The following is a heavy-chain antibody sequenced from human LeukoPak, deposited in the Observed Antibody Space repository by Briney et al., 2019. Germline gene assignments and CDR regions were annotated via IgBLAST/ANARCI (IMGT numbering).Heavy chain of an antibody. CDR1: GFTFSSYA. V-gene: IGHV3-23*01. CDR3: AKVDDDFWSGYFDY. J-gene: IGHJ4*02. CDR2: ISGSGGNT. D-gene: IGHD3-3*01. Sequence: PGGSLRLSCAAPGFTFSSYAMSWVPQAPGKGLEWVSAISGSGGNTYYADSVKGRFTISRDNSKNTLYLQMNSLRAEDTAVYYCAKVDDDFWSGYFDYWGQGTLVTVSS.